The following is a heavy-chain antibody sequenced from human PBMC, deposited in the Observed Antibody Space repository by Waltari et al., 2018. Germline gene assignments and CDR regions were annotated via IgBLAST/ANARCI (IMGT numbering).Heavy chain of an antibody. CDR2: ISGGGGDT. Sequence: EVQLVESGGGLVQPGGSLRLSCVASGFRFSLYGMSWVRQAPGKGLQWVSAISGGGGDTFYADSVTGRFTISRDNSKNTLYLQMNNLRADDTARYFCAKDPPGSYYEGFDHWGQGTTVNVSS. D-gene: IGHD1-26*01. J-gene: IGHJ3*01. CDR3: AKDPPGSYYEGFDH. V-gene: IGHV3-23*04. CDR1: GFRFSLYG.